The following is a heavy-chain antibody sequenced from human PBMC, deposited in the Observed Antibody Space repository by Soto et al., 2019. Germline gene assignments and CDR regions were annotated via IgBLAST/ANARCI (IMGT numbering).Heavy chain of an antibody. V-gene: IGHV1-69*13. CDR1: GGTFSSYA. J-gene: IGHJ5*02. D-gene: IGHD3-3*01. Sequence: GASVKVSCKASGGTFSSYAISWVRQAPGQGLEWMGGIIPIFGTANYAQKFQGRVTITADESTSTAYMELSSLRSEDTAVYYCARGPDYDFWSGYYWFDPWGQGTLVTV. CDR3: ARGPDYDFWSGYYWFDP. CDR2: IIPIFGTA.